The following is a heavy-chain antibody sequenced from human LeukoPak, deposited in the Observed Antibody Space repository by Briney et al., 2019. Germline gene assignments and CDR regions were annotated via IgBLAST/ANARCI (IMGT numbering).Heavy chain of an antibody. V-gene: IGHV3-11*01. CDR2: ISSSGSTI. CDR3: ARDITYYYGSGSHYGMDV. Sequence: PEGSLRLSCAASGFTFSDYYMSWIRQAPGKGLEWVSYISSSGSTIYYADSVKGRFTISRDNAKNSLYLQMNSLRAEDTAVYYCARDITYYYGSGSHYGMDVWGQGTTVTVSS. D-gene: IGHD3-10*01. J-gene: IGHJ6*02. CDR1: GFTFSDYY.